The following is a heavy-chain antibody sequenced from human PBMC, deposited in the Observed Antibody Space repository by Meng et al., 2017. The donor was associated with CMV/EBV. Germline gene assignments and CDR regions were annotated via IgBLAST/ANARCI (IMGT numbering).Heavy chain of an antibody. CDR3: ARSMVVAGDRFDP. CDR2: IYTSGST. V-gene: IGHV4-4*07. D-gene: IGHD2-15*01. Sequence: QVRLQAPGPVLVKPSDTRSLTCTVSGGSISSYYWGWLRQPAGKGLEWIGRIYTSGSTNYNPSLKSRVTMSVDTSKNQFSLKLSSVTAADTAVYYCARSMVVAGDRFDPWGQGTLVTVSS. CDR1: GGSISSYY. J-gene: IGHJ5*02.